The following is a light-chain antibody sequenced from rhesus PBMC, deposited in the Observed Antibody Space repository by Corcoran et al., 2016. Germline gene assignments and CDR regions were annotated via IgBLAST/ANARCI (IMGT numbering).Light chain of an antibody. CDR1: HNIYSN. CDR3: QHYYDNPLT. J-gene: IGKJ4*01. V-gene: IGKV1S12*01. CDR2: AAS. Sequence: QMTQSPSALSASVGDRVTISCRASHNIYSNLAWYQQKPGKAPKLLIYAASRLQTGIPSRFSGSGSGTDFTLTIRSLQPEDSAAYYCQHYYDNPLTFGGGTKVDLK.